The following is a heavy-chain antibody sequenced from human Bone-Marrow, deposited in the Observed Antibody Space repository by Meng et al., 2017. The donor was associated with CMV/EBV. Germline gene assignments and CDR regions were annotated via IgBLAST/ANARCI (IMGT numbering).Heavy chain of an antibody. CDR3: AKGDYYYDYGMDV. CDR1: GFTFDDYA. CDR2: ISWNSGSI. Sequence: GGSLRLSCAASGFTFDDYAMHWVRQAPGKGLEWVSGISWNSGSIGYADSVKGRFTISRDNAKNSLYLQMNSLRAEDTALYYCAKGDYYYDYGMDVWGQGTTVTVSS. J-gene: IGHJ6*02. V-gene: IGHV3-9*01.